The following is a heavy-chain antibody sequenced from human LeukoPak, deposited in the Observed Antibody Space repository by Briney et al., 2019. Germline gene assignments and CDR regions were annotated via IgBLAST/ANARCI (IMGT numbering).Heavy chain of an antibody. CDR3: AREWATSTFDY. CDR1: GFTFSDYY. V-gene: IGHV3-11*01. D-gene: IGHD1-26*01. Sequence: DPGGSLRLSCAASGFTFSDYYMSWIRQAPRKGLEWVSYISSSGSTIYYADSVKGRFTISRDNAKNSLYLQMNSLRAEDTAVYYCAREWATSTFDYWGQGTLVTVSS. J-gene: IGHJ4*02. CDR2: ISSSGSTI.